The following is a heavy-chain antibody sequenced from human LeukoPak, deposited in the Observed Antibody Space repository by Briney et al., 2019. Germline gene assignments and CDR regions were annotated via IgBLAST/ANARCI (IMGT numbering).Heavy chain of an antibody. V-gene: IGHV1-46*01. D-gene: IGHD3-10*01. Sequence: GASVKVSCKASGYTFSGYYMHWVRQAPGQGLEWMGISNPSGGTTGYAQKFQGRVTMTRDTSTSTVYMELRSLRSGDTAVYYCARDLRFGELSFLPFDYWGQGTLVTVSS. CDR3: ARDLRFGELSFLPFDY. CDR1: GYTFSGYY. J-gene: IGHJ4*02. CDR2: SNPSGGTT.